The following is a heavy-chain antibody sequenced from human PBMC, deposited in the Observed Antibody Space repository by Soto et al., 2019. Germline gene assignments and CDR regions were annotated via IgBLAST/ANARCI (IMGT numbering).Heavy chain of an antibody. D-gene: IGHD6-13*01. Sequence: SETLSLTCTVSGGSISSSSYYWGWIRQPPGKGLEWIGSIYYSGSTYYNPSLKSRVTISVDTSKNQFSLKLSSVTAADTAVYYCASTGLSIAAAGTTGTVYYYYYYMDVWGKGTTVTVSS. CDR2: IYYSGST. J-gene: IGHJ6*03. CDR1: GGSISSSSYY. CDR3: ASTGLSIAAAGTTGTVYYYYYYMDV. V-gene: IGHV4-39*01.